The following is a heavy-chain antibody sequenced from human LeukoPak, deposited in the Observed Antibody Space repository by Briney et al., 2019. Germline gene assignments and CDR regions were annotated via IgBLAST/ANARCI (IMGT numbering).Heavy chain of an antibody. CDR3: AKDSGSYYFDY. Sequence: GGSLRLSCAASGFTFSSYAMSWVRQAAGKGLEWVSAISGSGGSSYYADSVKGRFSISRDNSKNTLYLQMNSLRAEDTAVYYCAKDSGSYYFDYWGQGTLVTVSS. CDR2: ISGSGGSS. V-gene: IGHV3-23*01. CDR1: GFTFSSYA. D-gene: IGHD1-26*01. J-gene: IGHJ4*02.